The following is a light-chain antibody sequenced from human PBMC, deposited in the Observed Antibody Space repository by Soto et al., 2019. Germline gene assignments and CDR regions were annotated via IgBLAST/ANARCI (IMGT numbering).Light chain of an antibody. V-gene: IGKV3-20*01. Sequence: EIVLTQSPGTLSLSPGERATLSCRASQSFRSSYLAWYQQKPGQAPRLLIYGASSRATGIPDRFSGSGSGTDFTLTISRLEPEDFAVYYCQHYGSALFTFGPGTKVDIK. CDR1: QSFRSSY. CDR3: QHYGSALFT. J-gene: IGKJ3*01. CDR2: GAS.